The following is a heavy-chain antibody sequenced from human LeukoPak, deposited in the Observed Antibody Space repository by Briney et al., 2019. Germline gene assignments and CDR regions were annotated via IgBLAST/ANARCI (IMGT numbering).Heavy chain of an antibody. CDR3: ARRAGTSRYYYLFD. D-gene: IGHD3-22*01. CDR1: VYNFTTYW. CDR2: IYTGDSNT. V-gene: IGHV5-51*01. Sequence: GGSLKISCKGSVYNFTTYWIGWVRQMPGKGLEWMGIIYTGDSNTKYSPSFQGQVTISPDKSISTAFLQWNSLKASDTAMYYCARRAGTSRYYYLFDWGQGTLVTVSS. J-gene: IGHJ1*01.